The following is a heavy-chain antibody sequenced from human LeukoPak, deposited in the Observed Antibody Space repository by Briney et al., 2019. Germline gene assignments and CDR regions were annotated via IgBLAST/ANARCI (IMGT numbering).Heavy chain of an antibody. CDR1: GYTFTSYG. D-gene: IGHD1-7*01. Sequence: GASVKVSCEASGYTFTSYGISWVRQAPGQGLEWMGWISAYNGNTNYAQKLQGRVTMTTDTSTSTAYMELRSLRSDDTAVYYCAAQGTGTTGFWFDPWGQGTLVTVSS. J-gene: IGHJ5*02. V-gene: IGHV1-18*01. CDR3: AAQGTGTTGFWFDP. CDR2: ISAYNGNT.